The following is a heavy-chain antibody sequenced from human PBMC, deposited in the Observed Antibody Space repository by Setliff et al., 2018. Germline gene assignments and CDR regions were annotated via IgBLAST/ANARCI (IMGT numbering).Heavy chain of an antibody. D-gene: IGHD3-22*01. J-gene: IGHJ4*02. V-gene: IGHV1-2*04. CDR2: INPNSGGT. CDR1: GYTFTGYY. Sequence: ASVKVSCKASGYTFTGYYMHWVRQAPGQGLEWMGVINPNSGGTNYAQKFQGWVTMTRDTSISTAYMELSRLRSDDTAVYYCARDRDSSGYPYYFDYSGQGTLVNVPS. CDR3: ARDRDSSGYPYYFDY.